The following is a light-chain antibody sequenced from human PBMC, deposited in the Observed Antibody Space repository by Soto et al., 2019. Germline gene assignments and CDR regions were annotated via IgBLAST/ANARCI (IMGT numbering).Light chain of an antibody. CDR3: QQSYSTLSIS. V-gene: IGKV1-39*01. CDR1: ESISRH. J-gene: IGKJ5*01. Sequence: DLQMTQSPSSLSASVGDRVTITCRASESISRHLNWYQQKPGKAPNLLIYAASTLQNGVPSRFSGSGSGTDFTLTISSLQPEDFATCYCQQSYSTLSISFGQGTRLEIK. CDR2: AAS.